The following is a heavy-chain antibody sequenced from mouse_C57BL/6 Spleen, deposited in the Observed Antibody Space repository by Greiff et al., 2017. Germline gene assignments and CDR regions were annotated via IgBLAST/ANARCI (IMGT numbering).Heavy chain of an antibody. CDR1: GYTFTSYW. J-gene: IGHJ4*01. D-gene: IGHD4-1*02. CDR2: IHPNSGST. CDR3: ARSNWDVGAMDY. Sequence: VQLQQPGAELVKPGASVKLSCKASGYTFTSYWMHWVKQRPGQGLEWIGMIHPNSGSTNYNAKFKSKATLTVDKSSSTAYMQLSSLTSEDSAVYYCARSNWDVGAMDYWGQGTSVTVSS. V-gene: IGHV1-64*01.